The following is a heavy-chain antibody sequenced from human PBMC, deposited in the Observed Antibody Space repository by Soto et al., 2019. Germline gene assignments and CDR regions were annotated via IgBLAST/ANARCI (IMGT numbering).Heavy chain of an antibody. CDR2: TYYRSKWSN. D-gene: IGHD3-22*01. CDR3: ARGESSNFDY. Sequence: SQTLSLTCAISWDSVSSNSVTWNWIRQSPSRGLEWLGRTYYRSKWSNDFAESVKSRITINPDTSKNHFSLQLSSVTPEDTAVYYCARGESSNFDYWGQGKLVTV. CDR1: WDSVSSNSVT. V-gene: IGHV6-1*01. J-gene: IGHJ4*02.